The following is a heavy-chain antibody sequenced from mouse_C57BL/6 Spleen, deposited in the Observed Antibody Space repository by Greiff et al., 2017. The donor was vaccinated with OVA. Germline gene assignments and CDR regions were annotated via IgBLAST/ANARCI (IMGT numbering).Heavy chain of an antibody. D-gene: IGHD2-2*01. J-gene: IGHJ2*01. CDR2: INPNNGGT. Sequence: VQLQQSGPELVKPGASVKIPCKASGYTFTDYNMDWVKQSHGKSLEWIGDINPNNGGTIYNPKFKGTATLTVDKSSRPAYMELRSLTSADTAVYYCAREATMVTTEGYYFDYGGQGTTLTVSS. CDR3: AREATMVTTEGYYFDY. CDR1: GYTFTDYN. V-gene: IGHV1-18*01.